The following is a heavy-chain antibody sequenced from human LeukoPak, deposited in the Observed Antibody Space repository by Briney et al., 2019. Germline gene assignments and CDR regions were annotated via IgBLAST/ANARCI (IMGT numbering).Heavy chain of an antibody. CDR1: RGSISRHY. Sequence: SETLSLTCTVSRGSISRHYWSWIRQPPGKGLEGIGYIYLSGSTNYNPSLTSRVTISVDTSKNQYSLKLSSVTAADTAVYYCARLPGGKHNYYYCYYMDVWGKGTTVTVSS. CDR3: ARLPGGKHNYYYCYYMDV. D-gene: IGHD2-15*01. V-gene: IGHV4-59*11. J-gene: IGHJ6*03. CDR2: IYLSGST.